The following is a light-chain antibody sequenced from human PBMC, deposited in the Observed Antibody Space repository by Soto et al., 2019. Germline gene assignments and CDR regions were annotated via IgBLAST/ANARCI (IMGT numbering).Light chain of an antibody. J-gene: IGLJ1*01. CDR2: EVS. CDR1: SSDVGGYNY. CDR3: SSYTSSSIDYV. V-gene: IGLV2-14*01. Sequence: QSVLTQPASVSGSPGQSITISCTGTSSDVGGYNYVSWYQQHPGKAHKLMIYEVSNRPSGVSNRFSGSKSGNTASLTISGLQAEDEAEYYCSSYTSSSIDYVFGTGTKLTVL.